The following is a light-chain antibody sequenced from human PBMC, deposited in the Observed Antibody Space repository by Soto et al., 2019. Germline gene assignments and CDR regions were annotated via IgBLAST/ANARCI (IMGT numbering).Light chain of an antibody. CDR2: HAS. J-gene: IGKJ1*01. CDR1: QDISGR. V-gene: IGKV1-12*01. Sequence: DIKMTEDPSSVSASVADRVTVNYRASQDISGRLAWFQQKPGKAPKFLISHASRLQNGVPSRFSGSESGTDFTLTINGLQPEDFATYYCLQAASFPRTFGQGTKVDIK. CDR3: LQAASFPRT.